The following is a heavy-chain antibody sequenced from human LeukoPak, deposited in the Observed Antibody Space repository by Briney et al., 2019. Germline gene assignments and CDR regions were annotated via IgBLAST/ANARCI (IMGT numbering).Heavy chain of an antibody. D-gene: IGHD3-22*01. J-gene: IGHJ4*02. CDR2: ISAYNGNT. CDR1: GYTFTRYG. V-gene: IGHV1-18*01. CDR3: ARPHYDSSGYPDFDY. Sequence: GASVKVSCKASGYTFTRYGISWLRQAPGQGLEWMGWISAYNGNTNYAQKLQGRVTMTTDTSTSTAYMELRSLRSDDTAVYYCARPHYDSSGYPDFDYWGQGTLVTVSS.